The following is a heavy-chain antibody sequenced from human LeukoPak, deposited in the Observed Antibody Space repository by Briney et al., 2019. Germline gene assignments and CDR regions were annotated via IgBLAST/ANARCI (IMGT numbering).Heavy chain of an antibody. Sequence: ASVTVSCKASGYTFTGYYMHWVRQAPGQGLEWMGRINPNSGGTNYAQKFQGRVTMTRDTSISTAYMELSRLRSDDTAVYYCARGYCSSTSCYSLDWFDPWGQGTLVTVSS. CDR2: INPNSGGT. D-gene: IGHD2-2*02. CDR3: ARGYCSSTSCYSLDWFDP. V-gene: IGHV1-2*06. J-gene: IGHJ5*02. CDR1: GYTFTGYY.